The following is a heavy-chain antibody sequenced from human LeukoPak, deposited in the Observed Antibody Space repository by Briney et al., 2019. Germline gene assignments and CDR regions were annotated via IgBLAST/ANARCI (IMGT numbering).Heavy chain of an antibody. V-gene: IGHV4-59*01. CDR1: GGSISSYY. D-gene: IGHD3-3*01. Sequence: PSETLSLTCTVSGGSISSYYWSWIRQPPGKGLEWIGYTYYSGSTNYNPSLKSRVTTSVDTSKNQFSLKLSSVTAADTAVYYCARGVRFLEWEVWGKGTTVTVSS. CDR3: ARGVRFLEWEV. J-gene: IGHJ6*04. CDR2: TYYSGST.